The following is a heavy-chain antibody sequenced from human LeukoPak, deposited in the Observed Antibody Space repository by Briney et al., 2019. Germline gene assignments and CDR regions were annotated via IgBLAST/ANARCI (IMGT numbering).Heavy chain of an antibody. D-gene: IGHD3-22*01. J-gene: IGHJ4*02. CDR2: IYYRGST. V-gene: IGHV4-31*03. CDR1: GGSIISGSYY. CDR3: ARGSLSTYYYASVPTSFDY. Sequence: SQTLSLTCTFSGGSIISGSYYWSWIRHHPGKGLEWIGYIYYRGSTYYNPSLERRVTILFATSKNQSSLKLSSVTAGDTAVYYCARGSLSTYYYASVPTSFDYWGQGTLVTVSS.